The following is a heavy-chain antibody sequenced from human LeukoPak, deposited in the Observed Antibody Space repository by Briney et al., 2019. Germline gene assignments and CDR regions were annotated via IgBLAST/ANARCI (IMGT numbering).Heavy chain of an antibody. Sequence: GASVKVSCKASGGTFSSYAISWVRQAPGQGLEWMGGIIPIFGTANYAQNFQGRVTITADESTSTAYMELSSLRSEDTAVYYCARSCRGHFHYYYYGMDVWGQGTTVTVSS. CDR2: IIPIFGTA. D-gene: IGHD2-2*01. CDR3: ARSCRGHFHYYYYGMDV. V-gene: IGHV1-69*13. J-gene: IGHJ6*02. CDR1: GGTFSSYA.